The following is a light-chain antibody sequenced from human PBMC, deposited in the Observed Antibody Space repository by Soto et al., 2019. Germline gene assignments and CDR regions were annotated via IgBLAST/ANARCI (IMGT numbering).Light chain of an antibody. CDR1: SSDVGGYNY. CDR3: SSYTSSSFVV. V-gene: IGLV2-14*01. Sequence: ALAQPASASGSPGQSITISCTGTSSDVGGYNYVSWYQQHPGKAPKLMIYEVSNRPSGVSNRFSGSKSGNTASLTISGLQAEDEADYYCSSYTSSSFVVFGGGTKVTV. J-gene: IGLJ2*01. CDR2: EVS.